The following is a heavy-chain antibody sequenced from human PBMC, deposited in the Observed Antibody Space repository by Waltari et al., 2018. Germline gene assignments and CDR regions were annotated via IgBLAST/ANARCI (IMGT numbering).Heavy chain of an antibody. Sequence: QLQLQESGPRLVRPSETLSHICVVSGVSITSKIDYWAGILPSPGQGLEWIGSVSYSGTTYISPSLKSRVSVSRDTSKNQVSLILGSVTAADMAVYYCATYIGASVGTAAFDVWGQGTMVTVSS. CDR3: ATYIGASVGTAAFDV. D-gene: IGHD5-12*01. V-gene: IGHV4-39*01. CDR2: VSYSGTT. CDR1: GVSITSKIDY. J-gene: IGHJ3*01.